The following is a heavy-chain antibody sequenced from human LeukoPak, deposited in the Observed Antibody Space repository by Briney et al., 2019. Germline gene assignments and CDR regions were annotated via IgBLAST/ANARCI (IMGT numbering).Heavy chain of an antibody. D-gene: IGHD6-19*01. V-gene: IGHV3-7*01. CDR2: INQDGSEK. J-gene: IGHJ4*02. Sequence: GGSLRLSCAASGFTFSSYWMSWVRQAPGRGLEWVANINQDGSEKNYVDSVKGRFTISRDNAKNSLYLQMNSLRAEDTAVYYCARDRSSSGWYYDYWGQGTLVTVSS. CDR1: GFTFSSYW. CDR3: ARDRSSSGWYYDY.